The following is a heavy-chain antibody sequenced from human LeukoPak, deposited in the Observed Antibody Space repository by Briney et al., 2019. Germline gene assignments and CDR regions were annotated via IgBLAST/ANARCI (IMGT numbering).Heavy chain of an antibody. D-gene: IGHD3-22*01. CDR3: ASPPVHYYDSSGYYDAFDL. CDR1: GYTFTGYY. Sequence: ASVKVSCKASGYTFTGYYMHWVRQAPGQGLEWMGRINPNSGGTNYAQKFQGRVTMTRDTSISTAYMELSRLRSDDTAVYYCASPPVHYYDSSGYYDAFDLWGQGTMVTVSS. J-gene: IGHJ3*01. CDR2: INPNSGGT. V-gene: IGHV1-2*06.